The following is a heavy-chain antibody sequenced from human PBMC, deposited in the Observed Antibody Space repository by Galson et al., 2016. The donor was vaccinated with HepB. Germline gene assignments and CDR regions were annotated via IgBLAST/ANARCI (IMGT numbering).Heavy chain of an antibody. CDR3: TTVPVGDYYYFMDV. CDR2: IRPGGSST. D-gene: IGHD1-26*01. V-gene: IGHV3-23*01. CDR1: GFTFSSYG. J-gene: IGHJ6*03. Sequence: SLRLACAASGFTFSSYGMNWVRQAPGKGLEWVSAIRPGGSSTLYADSVKGRFTISRDDSTETLYLLMNSLRAEDTAVYYCTTVPVGDYYYFMDVWGKGTTVTVSS.